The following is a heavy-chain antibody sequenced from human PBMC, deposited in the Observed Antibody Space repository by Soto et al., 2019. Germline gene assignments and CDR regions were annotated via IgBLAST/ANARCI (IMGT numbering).Heavy chain of an antibody. V-gene: IGHV5-51*01. D-gene: IGHD5-18*01. CDR2: IYPHDSDT. CDR1: GYSFTSYW. J-gene: IGHJ4*02. Sequence: GESLKISCKGSGYSFTSYWIGWVRQMPGRGLEWMGIIYPHDSDTRYSPSFQGQVTISADKSISTAYLQWSSLKASDSAMYYCATRPDTAMVFVYWGQGTLVTVSS. CDR3: ATRPDTAMVFVY.